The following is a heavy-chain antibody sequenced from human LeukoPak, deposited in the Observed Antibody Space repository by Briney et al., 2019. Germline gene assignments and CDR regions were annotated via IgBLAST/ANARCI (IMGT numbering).Heavy chain of an antibody. Sequence: GASVKVSCKASGYTFTSYDINWVRQATGQWLEWMGWMNPNSGNTGYAQKFQGRVTITRNTSISTAYMELSSLRSEDTAVYYCARGYCSSTSCYLGQNWFDPWGQGTLVTVSS. J-gene: IGHJ5*02. CDR1: GYTFTSYD. CDR2: MNPNSGNT. CDR3: ARGYCSSTSCYLGQNWFDP. D-gene: IGHD2-2*01. V-gene: IGHV1-8*03.